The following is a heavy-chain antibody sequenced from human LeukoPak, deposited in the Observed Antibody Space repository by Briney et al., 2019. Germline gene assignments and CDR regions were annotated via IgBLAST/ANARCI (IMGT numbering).Heavy chain of an antibody. CDR2: MNPNSGNT. CDR3: ARAPYSSSWYPHLYYYYYMDV. J-gene: IGHJ6*03. CDR1: GYTFTSYG. D-gene: IGHD6-13*01. Sequence: ASVKVSCKASGYTFTSYGISWVRQATGQGLEWMGWMNPNSGNTGYAQKFQGRVTMTRNTSISTAYMELSSLRSEDTAVYYCARAPYSSSWYPHLYYYYYMDVWGKGTTVTISS. V-gene: IGHV1-8*02.